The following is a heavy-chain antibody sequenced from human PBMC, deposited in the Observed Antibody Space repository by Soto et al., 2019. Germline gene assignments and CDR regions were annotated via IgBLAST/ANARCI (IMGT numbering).Heavy chain of an antibody. J-gene: IGHJ4*02. CDR3: AKDLDRFLEYSAPDY. D-gene: IGHD3-3*01. CDR1: GFTFSNYG. V-gene: IGHV3-30*18. Sequence: QMQLVESGGGVVQPGRSLRLSCAASGFTFSNYGMHWVRRAPGKGLEWVAVLSSDGNNKYYTDSVRGRFIISRDNSKDTLYLQMNSVRAEDTAFYYCAKDLDRFLEYSAPDYWGRGTLVTVSS. CDR2: LSSDGNNK.